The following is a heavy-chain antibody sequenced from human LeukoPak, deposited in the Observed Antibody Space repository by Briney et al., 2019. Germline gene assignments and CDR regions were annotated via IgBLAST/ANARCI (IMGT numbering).Heavy chain of an antibody. J-gene: IGHJ4*02. CDR1: GFTVSSNY. CDR3: ARDLISGSHY. V-gene: IGHV3-53*05. CDR2: IYSGGST. Sequence: GGSLRLSCAASGFTVSSNYMSWVRQAPGKGLEWVSVIYSGGSTYYADSVKGRFTISRDNSKSTLFLQMNSLRPEDTAVYFCARDLISGSHYWGQGTLVTVSS. D-gene: IGHD1-26*01.